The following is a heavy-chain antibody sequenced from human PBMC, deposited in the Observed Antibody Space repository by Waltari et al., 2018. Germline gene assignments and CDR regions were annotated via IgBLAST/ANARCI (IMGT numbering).Heavy chain of an antibody. V-gene: IGHV4-39*07. CDR3: GRYSTYPDVCLDP. Sequence: QLQLQDSGPGLVKPSETLSLSCTVSGGSIRTGRYYWGWIRQPPGKGLEWIGSVYYSGAAYYSPSLKSRVTILVDTSKNQFSLTLSSVTVADTAVYYCGRYSTYPDVCLDPWGQGTLVTVSP. CDR2: VYYSGAA. J-gene: IGHJ5*02. D-gene: IGHD3-16*02. CDR1: GGSIRTGRYY.